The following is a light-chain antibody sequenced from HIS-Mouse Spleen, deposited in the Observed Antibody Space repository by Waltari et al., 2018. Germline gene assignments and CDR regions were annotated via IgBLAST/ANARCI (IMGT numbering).Light chain of an antibody. CDR2: DAS. Sequence: AIQLTQSPSSLSASVGDRVTIPCRASQGISSALAWYQQKPGKATKLLIYDASSLESGVPSRFSGSGSGTDFTLTISSLQPEDFATYYCQQFNSYLYTFGQGTKLEIK. CDR1: QGISSA. V-gene: IGKV1-13*02. CDR3: QQFNSYLYT. J-gene: IGKJ2*01.